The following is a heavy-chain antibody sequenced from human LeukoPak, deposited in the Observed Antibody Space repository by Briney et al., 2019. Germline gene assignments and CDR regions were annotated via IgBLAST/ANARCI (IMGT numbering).Heavy chain of an antibody. CDR2: VKQDGNEK. D-gene: IGHD3-10*01. J-gene: IGHJ4*02. V-gene: IGHV3-7*01. Sequence: GGSLRLSCAASGFTFTSYWMTWVRQAPGKGLEWVANVKQDGNEKYYVDSVKGRFTVSRDIAKNSLYLQMNSLRADDTAVYYCARGRGLDSWGQGTLVTVSS. CDR3: ARGRGLDS. CDR1: GFTFTSYW.